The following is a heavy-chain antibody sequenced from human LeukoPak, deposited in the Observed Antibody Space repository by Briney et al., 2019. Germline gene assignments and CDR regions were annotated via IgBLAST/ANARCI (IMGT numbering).Heavy chain of an antibody. J-gene: IGHJ6*02. V-gene: IGHV5-51*01. Sequence: GESLKISCKASGYTFTNYWIGWVRQMPGKGLEWMGIIYPGDSDTRYSPSFQGQVTISVDKSINTAYLQWSNLRASDTAIYYCARRPYSYGLDVWGQGTAVTVSS. CDR1: GYTFTNYW. CDR2: IYPGDSDT. CDR3: ARRPYSYGLDV. D-gene: IGHD3-16*01.